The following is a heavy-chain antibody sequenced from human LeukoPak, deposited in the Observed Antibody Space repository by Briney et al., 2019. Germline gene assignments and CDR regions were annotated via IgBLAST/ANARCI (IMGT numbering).Heavy chain of an antibody. CDR3: ARDRRWSGYDYGLNNWWFDP. J-gene: IGHJ5*02. D-gene: IGHD5-12*01. Sequence: ASVKVSCKASGYTFTSYAMHWVRQAPGQRLGWMGWINAGNGNTKYSQKFQGRVTITRDTSASTAYMELSSLRSEDTAVYYCARDRRWSGYDYGLNNWWFDPWGQGTLVTVSS. CDR2: INAGNGNT. V-gene: IGHV1-3*01. CDR1: GYTFTSYA.